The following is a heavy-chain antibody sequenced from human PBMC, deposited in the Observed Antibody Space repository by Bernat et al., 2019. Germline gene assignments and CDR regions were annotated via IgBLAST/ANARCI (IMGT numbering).Heavy chain of an antibody. Sequence: QLQLQESGPGLVKPSETLSLTCTVSGGSISSSSYYWGWIRQPPGKGLEWIGSIYYSGSTYYNPSLKSRVTISVDTSKNQFYLKLSSVTAADTAVYYCARHRYDCWSGWNWFDPWGQGTLVTVSS. CDR1: GGSISSSSYY. CDR2: IYYSGST. V-gene: IGHV4-39*01. CDR3: ARHRYDCWSGWNWFDP. D-gene: IGHD3-3*01. J-gene: IGHJ5*02.